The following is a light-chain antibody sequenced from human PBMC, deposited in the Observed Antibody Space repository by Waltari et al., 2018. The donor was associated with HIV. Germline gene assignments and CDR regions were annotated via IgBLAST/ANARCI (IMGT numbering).Light chain of an antibody. J-gene: IGLJ1*01. Sequence: QSVLTQPPPASGTPGQRVTISCSGSNSNIGSNTVNWYQQVPGMAPKLVIYGNNQRPPGVSDRFSGSKSGTSASLAISGLQSEDEADYYCAAWDDSLNGQGVFGTGTRVTVL. CDR2: GNN. V-gene: IGLV1-44*01. CDR3: AAWDDSLNGQGV. CDR1: NSNIGSNT.